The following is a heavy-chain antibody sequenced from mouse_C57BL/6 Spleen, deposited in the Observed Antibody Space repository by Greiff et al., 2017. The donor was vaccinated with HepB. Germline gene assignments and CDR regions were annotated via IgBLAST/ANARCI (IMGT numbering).Heavy chain of an antibody. Sequence: EVKLMESGGGLVQPGGSLSLSCAASGFTFTDYYMSWVRQPPGKALEWLGFIRNKANGYTTEYSASVKGRFTISRDNSQSILYLQMNALRAEDSATYYCARYIRDGSSCRAMDYWGQGTSVTVSS. CDR3: ARYIRDGSSCRAMDY. D-gene: IGHD1-1*01. V-gene: IGHV7-3*01. CDR1: GFTFTDYY. J-gene: IGHJ4*01. CDR2: IRNKANGYTT.